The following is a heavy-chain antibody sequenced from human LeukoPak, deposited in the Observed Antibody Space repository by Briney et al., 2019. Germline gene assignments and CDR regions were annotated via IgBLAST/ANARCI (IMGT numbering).Heavy chain of an antibody. CDR2: IKEGGSEK. V-gene: IGHV3-7*05. CDR3: VGGSDRRSDC. CDR1: GYILSNYW. J-gene: IGHJ4*02. Sequence: GGSLRLSCAASGYILSNYWMSWVRQAPGKGLEWVASIKEGGSEKFYVDSVKVRFTISTDSAKNSLYLQMNSLRAEDTAVYYCVGGSDRRSDCWGQGTLVTVSS. D-gene: IGHD3-22*01.